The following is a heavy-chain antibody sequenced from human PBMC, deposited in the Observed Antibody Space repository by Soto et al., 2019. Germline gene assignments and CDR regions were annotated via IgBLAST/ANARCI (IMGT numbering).Heavy chain of an antibody. CDR1: GFTFSSYG. Sequence: GGSLRLSCAASGFTFSSYGMHWVRQAPGKGLEWVAVIWYDGSNKYYADSVKGRFTISRDNSKNTLYLQMNSLRAEDTAVYYCARDHVAAAGIDYWDQGTLVTVSS. V-gene: IGHV3-33*01. D-gene: IGHD6-13*01. CDR2: IWYDGSNK. CDR3: ARDHVAAAGIDY. J-gene: IGHJ4*02.